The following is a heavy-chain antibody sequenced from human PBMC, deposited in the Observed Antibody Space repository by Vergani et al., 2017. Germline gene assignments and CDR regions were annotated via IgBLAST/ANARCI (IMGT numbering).Heavy chain of an antibody. Sequence: QVQLQQWGAGLLKPSETLSLTCAVYGGSFSGYYWSWIRQPPGKGREWIGESKHSGSTNYNPSLKSRVTISVDTSKNQFSLKLSSVTAADTAVYYCAMTPTYYDFCTGHSYTRRQRYYFDYWGQGTLVTVSS. CDR3: AMTPTYYDFCTGHSYTRRQRYYFDY. J-gene: IGHJ4*02. D-gene: IGHD3-3*01. CDR2: SKHSGST. V-gene: IGHV4-34*01. CDR1: GGSFSGYY.